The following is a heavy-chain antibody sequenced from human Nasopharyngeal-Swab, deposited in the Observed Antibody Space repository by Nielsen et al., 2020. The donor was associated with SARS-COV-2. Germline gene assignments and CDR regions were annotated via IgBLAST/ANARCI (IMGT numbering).Heavy chain of an antibody. J-gene: IGHJ3*02. V-gene: IGHV3-23*01. Sequence: GESLKISCAASGFDFSRYAMSWVRQAPGKGPEWVSGISGSGTSTYNADSVKGRFTISRDNSKNTLYLQMNSLRAEDTAVYYCARDPASCSGGSCYSHAFNIWGQGTMVTVSS. CDR1: GFDFSRYA. CDR3: ARDPASCSGGSCYSHAFNI. D-gene: IGHD2-15*01. CDR2: ISGSGTST.